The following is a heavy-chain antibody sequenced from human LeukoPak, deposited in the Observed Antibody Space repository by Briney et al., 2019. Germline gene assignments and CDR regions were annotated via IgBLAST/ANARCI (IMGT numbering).Heavy chain of an antibody. D-gene: IGHD5-24*01. CDR2: IYYSGST. V-gene: IGHV4-30-4*08. CDR1: GGSISSGDYY. Sequence: SETLSLTCTVSGGSISSGDYYWSWIRQPPGKGLEWIGYIYYSGSTYYNPSLKSRVTISVDTSKNQFSLKLSSATAADTAVYYCARDRDGYNPFDYWGQGTLVTVSS. CDR3: ARDRDGYNPFDY. J-gene: IGHJ4*02.